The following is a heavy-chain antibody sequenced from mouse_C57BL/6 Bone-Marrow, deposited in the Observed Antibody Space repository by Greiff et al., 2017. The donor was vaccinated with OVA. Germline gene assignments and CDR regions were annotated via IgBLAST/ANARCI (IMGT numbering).Heavy chain of an antibody. CDR2: IDPENGYT. CDR1: GFNIKDDY. J-gene: IGHJ2*01. V-gene: IGHV14-4*01. CDR3: TGVYYFDY. Sequence: VQLQQSGAELVRPGASVKLSCTASGFNIKDDYMHWVKQRPEQGLEWIGWIDPENGYTEYASKFQGKATITADTSSNTAYLQLSSLTSEDTAVYYCTGVYYFDYWGQGTTLTVSS.